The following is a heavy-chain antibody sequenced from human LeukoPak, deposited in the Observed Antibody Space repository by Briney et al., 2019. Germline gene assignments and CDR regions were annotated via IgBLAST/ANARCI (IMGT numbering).Heavy chain of an antibody. CDR2: ISGSGGRT. CDR3: ARVSGRIQIWPQPFGDGMDV. V-gene: IGHV3-23*01. D-gene: IGHD5-18*01. J-gene: IGHJ6*02. Sequence: GGSLRLSCAASILTFNADVMGWVRQAPGKGLECVSAISGSGGRTYYADSVKGRLAISRDNSRNTLYLQMNSLRLEDTAIYYCARVSGRIQIWPQPFGDGMDVWGQGTTVTVSS. CDR1: ILTFNADV.